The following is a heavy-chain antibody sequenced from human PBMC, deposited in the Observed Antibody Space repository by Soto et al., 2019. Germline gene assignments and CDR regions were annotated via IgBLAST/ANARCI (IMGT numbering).Heavy chain of an antibody. D-gene: IGHD2-2*01. CDR1: GFTFSSYA. CDR2: ISGSGGST. V-gene: IGHV3-23*01. J-gene: IGHJ3*02. CDR3: AKDLPERRVVPAAMGGNDAFDI. Sequence: EVQLLESGGGLVQPWGSLRLSCAASGFTFSSYAMSWVRQAPGKGLEWVSAISGSGGSTYYADSVKGRFTISRDNSKNTLYLQMNSLRAEDTAVYYCAKDLPERRVVPAAMGGNDAFDIWGQGTMVTVSS.